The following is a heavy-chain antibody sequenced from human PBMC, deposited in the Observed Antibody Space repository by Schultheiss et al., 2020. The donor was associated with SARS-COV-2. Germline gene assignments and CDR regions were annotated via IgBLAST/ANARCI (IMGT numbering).Heavy chain of an antibody. D-gene: IGHD3-3*01. J-gene: IGHJ4*02. CDR2: IYSGGST. V-gene: IGHV3-23*03. Sequence: GGSLRLSCAASGFTFDDYGMSWVRQAPGKGLEWVSVIYSGGSTYYADSVKGRFTISRDNSKNTLYLQMNSLRAEDTAVYYCAKEYYDFWSGNRPFDYWGQGTLVTVSS. CDR3: AKEYYDFWSGNRPFDY. CDR1: GFTFDDYG.